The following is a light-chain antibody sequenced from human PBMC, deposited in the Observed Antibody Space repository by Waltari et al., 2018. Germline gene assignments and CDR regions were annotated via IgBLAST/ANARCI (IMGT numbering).Light chain of an antibody. CDR2: EVS. Sequence: QSALTQSPSASGSPGQSVTISCTGISRDVGDYHHASWYQQHQGKAPKVMIYEVSKRPSVVPDRFSGSKSGNTASLTVSGLQAEDEADYYCSSYAGSNNFVVFGGGTKLTVL. CDR1: SRDVGDYHH. J-gene: IGLJ2*01. V-gene: IGLV2-8*01. CDR3: SSYAGSNNFVV.